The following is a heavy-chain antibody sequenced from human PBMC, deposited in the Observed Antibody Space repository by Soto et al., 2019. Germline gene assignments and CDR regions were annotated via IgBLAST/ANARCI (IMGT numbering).Heavy chain of an antibody. CDR1: GFTFSNAW. V-gene: IGHV3-15*01. Sequence: PGGSLRLSCSASGFTFSNAWMSWVRQAPGKGLEWVGHIKRKIDGGTTDYAAPLKGSFAISRDDSRNTLYLQMNSLKIEDTAMYYCTTDQDGGFDNWGQGTLVTVSS. D-gene: IGHD3-10*01. CDR2: IKRKIDGGTT. J-gene: IGHJ4*02. CDR3: TTDQDGGFDN.